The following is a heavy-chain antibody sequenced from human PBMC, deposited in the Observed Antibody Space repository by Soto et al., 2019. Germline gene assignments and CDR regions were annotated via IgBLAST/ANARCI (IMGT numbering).Heavy chain of an antibody. CDR1: GGTFSNYA. V-gene: IGHV1-69*15. CDR2: VIPIFGST. J-gene: IGHJ5*01. Sequence: QVQLLQSGAEEKKPGSSVKVSCTASGGTFSNYAITWVRQAPGQGLEWLGRVIPIFGSTNFAQKLQGRVTLTADESTTSVYMALSRLRSDDTAVYFCAKDGGKDGYFGTWFDSWGQGTLVTVSS. D-gene: IGHD5-18*01. CDR3: AKDGGKDGYFGTWFDS.